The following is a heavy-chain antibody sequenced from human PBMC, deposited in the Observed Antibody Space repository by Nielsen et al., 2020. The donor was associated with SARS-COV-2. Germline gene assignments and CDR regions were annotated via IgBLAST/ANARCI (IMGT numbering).Heavy chain of an antibody. CDR3: ARFRGTINSSDY. J-gene: IGHJ4*02. D-gene: IGHD1-26*01. CDR2: IWHDGSKK. CDR1: GFTFTTSG. V-gene: IGHV3-33*08. Sequence: GGSLRLSCVGSGFTFTTSGMHWVRQAPGKGLEWLAMIWHDGSKKYYADSVEGRFTISRDNSNSTLYLQMNSLQPDDTAIYYCARFRGTINSSDYWGQGTLVIVSS.